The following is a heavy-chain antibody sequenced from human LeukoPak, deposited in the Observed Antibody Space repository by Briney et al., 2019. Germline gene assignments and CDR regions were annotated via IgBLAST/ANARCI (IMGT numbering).Heavy chain of an antibody. CDR3: ARGPLGYCSSTSCYGFYNWFDP. D-gene: IGHD2-2*01. V-gene: IGHV4-34*01. CDR2: INHSGST. CDR1: GGSFSGYY. J-gene: IGHJ5*02. Sequence: PSETLSLTCAVYGGSFSGYYWSWIRQSPGKGLEWIGEINHSGSTNYNPSLKSRVTISVDTSKNQFSLKLSSVTAADTAVYYCARGPLGYCSSTSCYGFYNWFDPWGQGTLVTVSS.